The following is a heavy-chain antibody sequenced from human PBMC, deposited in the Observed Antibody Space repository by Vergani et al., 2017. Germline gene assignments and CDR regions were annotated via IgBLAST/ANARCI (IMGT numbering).Heavy chain of an antibody. CDR1: GYTFSDYF. CDR2: INPYSGGT. CDR3: ARVGTSSNRDYFDY. V-gene: IGHV1-2*02. Sequence: QVQLVQSGAEVKKPGASVTVSCKASGYTFSDYFMHWVRQAPGQGLEWMGWINPYSGGTNYAQKFQGRVTMTRDTSISTAYMELSNLRSDDKAVYYCARVGTSSNRDYFDYWVQGTLVTVSS. J-gene: IGHJ4*02. D-gene: IGHD2-2*01.